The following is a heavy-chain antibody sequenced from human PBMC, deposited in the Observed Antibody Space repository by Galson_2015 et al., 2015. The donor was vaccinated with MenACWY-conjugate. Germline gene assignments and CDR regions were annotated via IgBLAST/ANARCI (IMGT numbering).Heavy chain of an antibody. Sequence: SLRLSCAASGFPFNTYGMNWLRQAPGKGLQWVAVIWYDGSNHYYADSVKGRFTISRDNFKSTLYLQMERLGGEDTAVYYCARVGGLCNATTCYEPWGGMDVWGQGTTVLVSS. J-gene: IGHJ6*02. D-gene: IGHD2-2*01. CDR2: IWYDGSNH. CDR1: GFPFNTYG. CDR3: ARVGGLCNATTCYEPWGGMDV. V-gene: IGHV3-33*01.